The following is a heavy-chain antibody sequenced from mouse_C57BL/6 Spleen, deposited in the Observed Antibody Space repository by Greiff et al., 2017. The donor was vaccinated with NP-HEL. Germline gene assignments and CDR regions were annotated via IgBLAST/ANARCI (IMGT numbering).Heavy chain of an antibody. V-gene: IGHV1-64*01. CDR3: ARGGGNHGGFAY. CDR1: GYTFTSYW. D-gene: IGHD6-1*01. Sequence: QVQLKQPGAELVKPGASVKLSCKASGYTFTSYWMHWVKQRPGQGLEWIGMIHPNSGSTNYNEKFKSKATLTVDKSSSTAYMQLSSLTSEDSAVYYGARGGGNHGGFAYWGQGTLVTVSA. J-gene: IGHJ3*01. CDR2: IHPNSGST.